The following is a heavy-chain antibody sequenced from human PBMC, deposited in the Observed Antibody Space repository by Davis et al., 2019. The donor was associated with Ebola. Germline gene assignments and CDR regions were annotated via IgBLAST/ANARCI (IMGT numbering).Heavy chain of an antibody. D-gene: IGHD2-15*01. J-gene: IGHJ4*02. V-gene: IGHV1-18*04. CDR3: ARGYCSGGSCYSPDY. CDR2: ISAYNGNT. Sequence: ASVQVSCKASAYTFTSYGISWVRQAPGQGLEWMGWISAYNGNTNYAQKLQGRVTMTTDTSTSTAYMELRSLRSDDTAVYYCARGYCSGGSCYSPDYWGQGTLVTVSS. CDR1: AYTFTSYG.